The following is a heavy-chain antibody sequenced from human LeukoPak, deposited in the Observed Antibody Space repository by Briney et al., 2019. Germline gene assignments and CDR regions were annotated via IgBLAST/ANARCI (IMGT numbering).Heavy chain of an antibody. V-gene: IGHV1-69*01. Sequence: SVKVSCKASGGTFSSYAISWVRQAPGQGLEWMGGIIPIFGTANYAQKFQGRVTITADESTSTAYMELSSLRSEDTAVYYCARGYSNGNYYYYYMDVWGKGTTVTISS. CDR1: GGTFSSYA. CDR2: IIPIFGTA. CDR3: ARGYSNGNYYYYYMDV. J-gene: IGHJ6*03. D-gene: IGHD5-18*01.